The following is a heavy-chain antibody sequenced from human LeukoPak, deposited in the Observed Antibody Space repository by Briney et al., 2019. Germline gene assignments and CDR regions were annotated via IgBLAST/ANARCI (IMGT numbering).Heavy chain of an antibody. V-gene: IGHV3-53*01. J-gene: IGHJ3*02. CDR3: ARGGSYLSAFDI. D-gene: IGHD1-26*01. CDR1: GFTFDDYG. Sequence: GGSLRLSCAASGFTFDDYGMSWVRQAPGKGLEWVSIIYSGGSTFYADSVKGRFTIPRDNSKNTLYLQMNSLRAEDTAVYYCARGGSYLSAFDIWGQGTMVTVSS. CDR2: IYSGGST.